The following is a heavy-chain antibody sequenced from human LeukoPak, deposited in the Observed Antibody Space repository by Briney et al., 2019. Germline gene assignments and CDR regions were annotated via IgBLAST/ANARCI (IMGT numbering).Heavy chain of an antibody. CDR3: ARGLEYSSPYY. CDR1: GGSFSGYY. D-gene: IGHD6-6*01. CDR2: INHSGST. V-gene: IGHV4-34*01. J-gene: IGHJ4*02. Sequence: KPSETLSLTCAVYGGSFSGYYWSWIRQPPGKGLEWIGEINHSGSTNYNPSLKSRVTISVGTSKNQFSLKLSSVTAADTAVYYCARGLEYSSPYYWGQGTLVTVSS.